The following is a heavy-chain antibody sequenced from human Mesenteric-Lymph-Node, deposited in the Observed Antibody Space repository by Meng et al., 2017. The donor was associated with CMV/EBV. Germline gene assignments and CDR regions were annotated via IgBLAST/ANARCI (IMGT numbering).Heavy chain of an antibody. D-gene: IGHD2-2*01. J-gene: IGHJ6*02. V-gene: IGHV4-4*02. CDR3: ARDQRAHSGYCSSTSCYYYYYYGMDV. CDR2: IYHSGRT. Sequence: WLRRPPGKGLEWIGEIYHSGRTNYNPSLKSRVTISVDKSKNQFPLKLSSVTAADTAVYYCARDQRAHSGYCSSTSCYYYYYYGMDVWGQGTTVTVSS.